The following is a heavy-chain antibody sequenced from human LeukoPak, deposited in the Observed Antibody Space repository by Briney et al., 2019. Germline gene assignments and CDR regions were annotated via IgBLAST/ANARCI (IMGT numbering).Heavy chain of an antibody. CDR1: GFTFSSYG. CDR3: AKAHSEPIDY. D-gene: IGHD4-11*01. Sequence: GRSLRLSCAASGFTFSSYGMHWVRQAPGKGLEWVAVISYDGSNKYYADSVKGRFTNSRDNSKNTLYLQMNSLRADDTAVYYRAKAHSEPIDYWGQGTLVTVSS. J-gene: IGHJ4*02. V-gene: IGHV3-30*18. CDR2: ISYDGSNK.